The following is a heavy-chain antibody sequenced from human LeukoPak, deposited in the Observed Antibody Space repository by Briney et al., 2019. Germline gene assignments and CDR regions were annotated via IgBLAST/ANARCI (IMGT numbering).Heavy chain of an antibody. CDR3: VRDGDAYNFDW. J-gene: IGHJ4*02. V-gene: IGHV3-74*01. CDR2: IKGDGTYK. CDR1: GFTFSPFW. Sequence: PGGSLRLSYAASGFTFSPFWMHWVRQAPGKGLEWVSRIKGDGTYKNYADSVRGRFTISRDNTRNTLSLQMNSLRAEDTAVYFCVRDGDAYNFDWWGQGALVTVSS. D-gene: IGHD5-24*01.